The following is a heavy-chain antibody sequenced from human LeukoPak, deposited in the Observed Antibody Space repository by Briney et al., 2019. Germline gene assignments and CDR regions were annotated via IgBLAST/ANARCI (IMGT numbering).Heavy chain of an antibody. D-gene: IGHD3-22*01. J-gene: IGHJ4*02. V-gene: IGHV4-59*08. CDR3: ARMRNYYDSSGVLDY. CDR2: IYHSGST. Sequence: SETLSLTCSVSGGSISSYYWSWIRQPPGKGLEWIGSIYHSGSTYYNPSLKSRVTISVDTSKNQFSLKLSSVTAADTAVYYCARMRNYYDSSGVLDYWGQGTLVTVSS. CDR1: GGSISSYY.